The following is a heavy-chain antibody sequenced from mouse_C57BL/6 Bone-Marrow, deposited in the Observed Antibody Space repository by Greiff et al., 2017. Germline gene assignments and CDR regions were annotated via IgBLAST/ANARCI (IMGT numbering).Heavy chain of an antibody. CDR1: GIDFSRYW. Sequence: EVKLLQSGGGLVQPGGSLKLSCAASGIDFSRYWMSWVRRAPGKGLEWIGEINPDSSTINYAPSLKDKFIIARDNAKNTLYLQMSKVRSEDTALYYCAIPGGLPDYFDYWGQGTTLTVSS. CDR3: AIPGGLPDYFDY. J-gene: IGHJ2*01. V-gene: IGHV4-1*01. CDR2: INPDSSTI. D-gene: IGHD2-2*01.